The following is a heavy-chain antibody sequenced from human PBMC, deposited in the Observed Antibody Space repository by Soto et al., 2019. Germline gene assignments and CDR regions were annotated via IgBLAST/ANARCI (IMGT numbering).Heavy chain of an antibody. V-gene: IGHV4-61*01. CDR3: AREFNYDYWNGYSYTGYFDN. D-gene: IGHD3-3*01. CDR1: RVSVSGRSYY. Sequence: SETLSLTCTVSRVSVSGRSYYWSWIRHSPGKGLEWIGYIFHSGSTKYNPSLKSRATISVDTSTNQFSLKLTSVTAADTAVYYCAREFNYDYWNGYSYTGYFDNWGQGTRFTVSS. J-gene: IGHJ4*02. CDR2: IFHSGST.